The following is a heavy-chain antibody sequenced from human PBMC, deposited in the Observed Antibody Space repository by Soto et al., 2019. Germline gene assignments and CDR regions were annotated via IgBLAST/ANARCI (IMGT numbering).Heavy chain of an antibody. V-gene: IGHV1-18*01. Sequence: GASVKVSCKASGYTFTSYGISWVRQAPGQGLEWMGWISAYNGNTNYAQKLQGRVTMTTDTSTSTAYMELRSLRSDDTAVYYCARDLGSYGDYYFDYWGQGTLVTVSS. CDR3: ARDLGSYGDYYFDY. CDR1: GYTFTSYG. D-gene: IGHD4-17*01. CDR2: ISAYNGNT. J-gene: IGHJ4*02.